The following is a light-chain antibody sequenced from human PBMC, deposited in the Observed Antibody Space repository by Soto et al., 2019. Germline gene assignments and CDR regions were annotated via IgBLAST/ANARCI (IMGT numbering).Light chain of an antibody. J-gene: IGKJ1*01. CDR1: QSVSSY. Sequence: EIVLTKTPATVSWATGERATLWSTASQSVSSYLAWYQQKPGQAPRLLIYDASNRATGIPARFSDSGSGTDFTLTISSLEPEDFAFYYCQQRSNWPWTFGQGTKVDIK. CDR2: DAS. V-gene: IGKV3-11*01. CDR3: QQRSNWPWT.